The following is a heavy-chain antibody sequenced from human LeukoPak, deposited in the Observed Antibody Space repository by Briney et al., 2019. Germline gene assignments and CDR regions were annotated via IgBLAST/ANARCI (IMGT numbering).Heavy chain of an antibody. V-gene: IGHV3-23*01. CDR1: GFTFNSHA. CDR2: ISSSGGTT. Sequence: GGSLRPSCAASGFTFNSHAMNWVRQAPGKGLEWVSSISSSGGTTYYADSVKGRFTISRDNSRNTLFLQMDSLRAEDTAVYYCAKARGYSYSSEYWGQGTLATVSS. CDR3: AKARGYSYSSEY. D-gene: IGHD5-18*01. J-gene: IGHJ4*02.